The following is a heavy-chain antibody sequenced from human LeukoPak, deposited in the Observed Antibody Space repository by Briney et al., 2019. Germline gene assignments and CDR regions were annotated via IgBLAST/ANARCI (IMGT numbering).Heavy chain of an antibody. Sequence: SGTLSLTCTVSGYSISSGYYWGWIRQPPGKGLEWIESIYHSGSTYYNPSLKSRVTISVDTSKNHFSLKLSSVTAADTAVYYCARGTMTTVTYFDYWGQGTLVTVSS. D-gene: IGHD4-17*01. CDR1: GYSISSGYY. J-gene: IGHJ4*02. V-gene: IGHV4-38-2*02. CDR3: ARGTMTTVTYFDY. CDR2: IYHSGST.